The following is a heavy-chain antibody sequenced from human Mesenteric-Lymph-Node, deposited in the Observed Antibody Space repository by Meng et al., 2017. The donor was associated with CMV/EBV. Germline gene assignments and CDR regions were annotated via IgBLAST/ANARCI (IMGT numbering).Heavy chain of an antibody. CDR3: ARESAYSTYWYWVDP. J-gene: IGHJ5*02. CDR1: GDVVRPTSY. Sequence: GDVVRPTSYMSWIRQPPGKGLEWIANIHYSGSTNYNPSLKSRVSTSVDTSKNQFSLKLNSVTAPDTAVYYCARESAYSTYWYWVDPWGQGTLVTVSS. V-gene: IGHV4-61*01. CDR2: IHYSGST. D-gene: IGHD6-13*01.